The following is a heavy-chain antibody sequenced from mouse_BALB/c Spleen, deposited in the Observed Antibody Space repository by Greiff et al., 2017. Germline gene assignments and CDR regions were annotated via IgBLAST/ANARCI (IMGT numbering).Heavy chain of an antibody. CDR1: GYTFSSYW. Sequence: LQQSGAELMKPGASVKISCKATGYTFSSYWIEWVKQRPGHGLEWIGEILPGSGSTNYNEKFKGKATFTADTSSNTAYMQLSSLTSEDSAVYYCARSSSRRSYAMDYWGQGTSVTVSS. J-gene: IGHJ4*01. CDR2: ILPGSGST. D-gene: IGHD3-1*01. V-gene: IGHV1-9*01. CDR3: ARSSSRRSYAMDY.